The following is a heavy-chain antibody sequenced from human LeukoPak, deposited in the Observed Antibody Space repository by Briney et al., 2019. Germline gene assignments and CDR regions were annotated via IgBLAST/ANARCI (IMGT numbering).Heavy chain of an antibody. J-gene: IGHJ4*02. CDR1: GFTVSSNY. V-gene: IGHV3-53*01. Sequence: GGSLRLSCAASGFTVSSNYTSWVRQAPGKGLEWVSVIYSGGSTYYADSVKGRFTISRDNSKNTLYLQMNSLRAEDTAVYYCARVLRSTMVRGVISRGYYFDYWGQGTLVTVSS. CDR3: ARVLRSTMVRGVISRGYYFDY. CDR2: IYSGGST. D-gene: IGHD3-10*01.